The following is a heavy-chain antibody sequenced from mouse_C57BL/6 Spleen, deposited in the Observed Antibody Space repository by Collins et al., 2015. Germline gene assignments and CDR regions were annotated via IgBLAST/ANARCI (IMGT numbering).Heavy chain of an antibody. CDR3: ARDFRGYYGLDY. CDR1: GFSLSTSGMG. Sequence: QVTLKESGPGILQSSQTLSLTCSFSGFSLSTSGMGVNWIRQPSGKGLEWLAHIYWDDDKRYNASLKSRLTISKDTSRNQVFLTITNVDTADTATYYCARDFRGYYGLDYWGQGTSVTVSS. CDR2: IYWDDDK. V-gene: IGHV8-12*01. J-gene: IGHJ4*01.